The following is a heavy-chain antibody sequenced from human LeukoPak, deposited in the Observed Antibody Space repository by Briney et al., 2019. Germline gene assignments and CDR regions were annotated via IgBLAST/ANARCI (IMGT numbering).Heavy chain of an antibody. Sequence: PSETLSLTCTVSGGSISSSSYYWGWIRQPPGKGLEWIGSIYYSGNTYDNPSLKSRVTISVDTSKNQFSLKLSSVTAADTAVYYCAELRYFDWWSFDYWGQGTLVTVSS. CDR2: IYYSGNT. CDR1: GGSISSSSYY. J-gene: IGHJ4*02. D-gene: IGHD3-9*01. CDR3: AELRYFDWWSFDY. V-gene: IGHV4-39*01.